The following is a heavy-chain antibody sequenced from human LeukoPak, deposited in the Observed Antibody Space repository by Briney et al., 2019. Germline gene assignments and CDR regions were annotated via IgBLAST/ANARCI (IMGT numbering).Heavy chain of an antibody. D-gene: IGHD2-8*02. CDR2: INLGDGTT. V-gene: IGHV1-46*01. CDR3: ARHDLPGRSPFDY. CDR1: GYTFTNYY. Sequence: ASVKVSCKTSGYTFTNYYMHWVRQAPGQGLEWMGIINLGDGTTSYAQKFQGRVTMTRDTSTSTVHMELSSLRSDDTDTAVYYCARHDLPGRSPFDYWGQGTQVIVSS. J-gene: IGHJ4*02.